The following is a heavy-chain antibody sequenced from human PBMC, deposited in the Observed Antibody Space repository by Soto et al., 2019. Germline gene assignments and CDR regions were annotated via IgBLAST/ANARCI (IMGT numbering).Heavy chain of an antibody. CDR1: GYTFTSYW. CDR3: ARQGYHYDTYSFGY. V-gene: IGHV5-51*01. J-gene: IGHJ4*02. CDR2: IYPSNSET. D-gene: IGHD3-22*01. Sequence: EVQLVQSGAGVKKPGESLKISCNASGYTFTSYWIGWVRQMPGKGLEWMGIIYPSNSETIFSPSFQGQVTLSADKSIFTAYLQWSSLKASDTAIYYCARQGYHYDTYSFGYWGQGTLVTVSP.